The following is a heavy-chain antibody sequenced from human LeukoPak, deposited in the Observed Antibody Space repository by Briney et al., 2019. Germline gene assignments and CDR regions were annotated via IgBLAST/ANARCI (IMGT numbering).Heavy chain of an antibody. V-gene: IGHV3-20*04. CDR1: GFTFDDYG. J-gene: IGHJ4*02. Sequence: PGGSLRLSCAASGFTFDDYGMTWVRQAPGKGLEWVSGINWNGGSTGYADSVKGRLSILRDTAKNSLYLQMNSLRAEDTALYYCARGYCSGGSCFLLDYWGQGTLVTVSS. D-gene: IGHD2-15*01. CDR3: ARGYCSGGSCFLLDY. CDR2: INWNGGST.